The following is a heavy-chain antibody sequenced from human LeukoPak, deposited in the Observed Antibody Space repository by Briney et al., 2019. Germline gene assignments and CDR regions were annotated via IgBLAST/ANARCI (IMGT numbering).Heavy chain of an antibody. CDR2: VSSGSSTI. J-gene: IGHJ4*02. CDR3: ARGGLEWLSY. CDR1: GFNFRTYS. V-gene: IGHV3-48*02. D-gene: IGHD6-19*01. Sequence: PGGSLRLSCAASGFNFRTYSMNWVRQDPGKGPEWVSYVSSGSSTIYYAHSLKGRFTISRDNAKNSLYLQMNSLRDEDTAVYYCARGGLEWLSYWGQGTLVTVSS.